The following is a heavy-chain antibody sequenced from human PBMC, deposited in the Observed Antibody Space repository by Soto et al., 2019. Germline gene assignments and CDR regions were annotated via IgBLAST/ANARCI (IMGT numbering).Heavy chain of an antibody. D-gene: IGHD3-3*01. Sequence: QVQLVQSGAEVKKPGASVKVSCKASGYTFTSYYMHWVRQAPGQGLEWMGIINPSGGSTSYAQKFQGRVTMTRDTSTSTVYIELSSLRSEDTAVYYCARDRDDPNYYYYGMDVWGQGTTVTVSS. V-gene: IGHV1-46*01. CDR1: GYTFTSYY. CDR2: INPSGGST. J-gene: IGHJ6*02. CDR3: ARDRDDPNYYYYGMDV.